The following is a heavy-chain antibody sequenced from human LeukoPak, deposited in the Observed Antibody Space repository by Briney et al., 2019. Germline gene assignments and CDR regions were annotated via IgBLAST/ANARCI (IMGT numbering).Heavy chain of an antibody. CDR3: ARGPEYCTNGVCYPDNYYYYMDV. CDR1: GGSFSGYY. D-gene: IGHD2-8*01. V-gene: IGHV4-34*01. J-gene: IGHJ6*03. CDR2: INHSGST. Sequence: PSETLSLTCAVYGGSFSGYYWSWIRQPPGKGLEGIGEINHSGSTNYNPSLKSRVTISVDKSKNQFSLKLSSVTAADTAVYYCARGPEYCTNGVCYPDNYYYYMDVWGKGTTVTVSS.